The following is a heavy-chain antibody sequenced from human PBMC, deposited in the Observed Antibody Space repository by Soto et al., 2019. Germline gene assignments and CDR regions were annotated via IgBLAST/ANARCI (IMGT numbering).Heavy chain of an antibody. V-gene: IGHV1-69*01. Sequence: QVQLVQSGAEVKKPGSSVKVSCKASGGTLSNYAINWVRQAPGQGLEWMGGIIPMFGTANYAQKFQGRVTITAYGSTSTAYMELISLRSEDTAVYYCARGGFSSSYRLDYWGQGTLVAVSS. CDR3: ARGGFSSSYRLDY. D-gene: IGHD6-6*01. J-gene: IGHJ4*02. CDR1: GGTLSNYA. CDR2: IIPMFGTA.